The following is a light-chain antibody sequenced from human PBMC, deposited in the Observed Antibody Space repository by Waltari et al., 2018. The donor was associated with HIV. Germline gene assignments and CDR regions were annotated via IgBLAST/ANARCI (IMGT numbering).Light chain of an antibody. J-gene: IGKJ4*02. CDR1: EHINTT. CDR3: QQDNKWPRT. CDR2: GAS. Sequence: ELVMTQSPATLSVSPGESDTLSCRASEHINTTLAWYQHKPGQAPRVLIYGASTRATGIPARFSGSGSGTDFTLNIGTLQSEDFAVYYCQQDNKWPRTFGRGTKVEV. V-gene: IGKV3-15*01.